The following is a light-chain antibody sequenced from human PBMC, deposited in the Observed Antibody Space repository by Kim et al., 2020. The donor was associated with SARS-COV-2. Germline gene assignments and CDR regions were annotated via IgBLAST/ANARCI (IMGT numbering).Light chain of an antibody. Sequence: SPGERATLSCRASQSVGSNYLAWYQQKPGQAPRLLIYGASNRATGIPDMFGGSGSGTDFTLTIGRLEPEDFAVYYCQEYTSSPPYTFGQGTKLELK. CDR1: QSVGSNY. CDR2: GAS. J-gene: IGKJ2*01. CDR3: QEYTSSPPYT. V-gene: IGKV3-20*01.